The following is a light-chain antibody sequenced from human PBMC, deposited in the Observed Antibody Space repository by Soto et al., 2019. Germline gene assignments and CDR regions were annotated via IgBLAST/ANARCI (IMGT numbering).Light chain of an antibody. CDR1: RSNIGTNP. CDR3: AAWDDSLNSVI. V-gene: IGLV1-44*01. Sequence: QSVLTQPPSASGTPGQSVSISCSGSRSNIGTNPVNWYQQLPGTAPKLLFYTNTQRPSGDPDRFSASKSGTSASLAISGLQSEDEADYYCAAWDDSLNSVIFGGGTKLTVL. J-gene: IGLJ2*01. CDR2: TNT.